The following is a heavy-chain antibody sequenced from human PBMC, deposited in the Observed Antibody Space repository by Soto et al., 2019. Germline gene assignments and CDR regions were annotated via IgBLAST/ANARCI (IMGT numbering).Heavy chain of an antibody. CDR3: ARGFGRSHFDY. V-gene: IGHV4-39*01. D-gene: IGHD3-16*01. J-gene: IGHJ4*02. CDR1: GGSISSRDSY. Sequence: PSETLSLTCTVSGGSISSRDSYWGWIRQPPGKGLEWIGSFHYSGSTYYNPSLKSRVTISVDTSKNQLSLMVTSVTAADTAVYYCARGFGRSHFDYWGQGTLVTVSS. CDR2: FHYSGST.